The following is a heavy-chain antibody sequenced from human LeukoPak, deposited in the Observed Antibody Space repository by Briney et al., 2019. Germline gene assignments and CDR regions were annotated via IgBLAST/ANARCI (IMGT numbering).Heavy chain of an antibody. CDR1: GFTFSSYW. J-gene: IGHJ5*02. V-gene: IGHV3-7*01. D-gene: IGHD6-6*01. CDR3: ARGPYSSSPPFDP. Sequence: GGSLRLSCAASGFTFSSYWMSWVRQAPGKGLEWVANIKQDGSEKYYVDSVKGRFTISRDNAKNSLYLQMNSLRAEDTAVYYCARGPYSSSPPFDPWGQGTLVTVSS. CDR2: IKQDGSEK.